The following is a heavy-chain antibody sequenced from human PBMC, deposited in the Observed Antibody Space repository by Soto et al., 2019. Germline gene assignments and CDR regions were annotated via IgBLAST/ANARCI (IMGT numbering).Heavy chain of an antibody. D-gene: IGHD1-26*01. J-gene: IGHJ6*02. CDR3: ARVGHITNYGMDV. Sequence: QVQLVQSGAEVKKPGSSVKVSCGASGGTFSSYPINWVRQAPGQGLEWMGGIIPFFGTSNYAQKFQGRVSITADESTSTAYMELRSLRSEDPAVYYCARVGHITNYGMDVWGQGTTVTVSS. CDR1: GGTFSSYP. CDR2: IIPFFGTS. V-gene: IGHV1-69*01.